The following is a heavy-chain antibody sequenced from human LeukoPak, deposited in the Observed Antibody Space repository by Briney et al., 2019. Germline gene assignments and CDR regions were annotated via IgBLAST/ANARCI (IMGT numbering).Heavy chain of an antibody. V-gene: IGHV1-46*01. Sequence: AASVKVSCKASGYTFTSYYMHWVRQAPGQGLEWMGIINPSGGSTSYAQKFQGRVTMTRDTSTSTVYMELSSLRSEDTAVYYCARDGRYSGYDYDYYYYGMDVWGQGTTVTVSS. D-gene: IGHD5-12*01. CDR1: GYTFTSYY. J-gene: IGHJ6*02. CDR3: ARDGRYSGYDYDYYYYGMDV. CDR2: INPSGGST.